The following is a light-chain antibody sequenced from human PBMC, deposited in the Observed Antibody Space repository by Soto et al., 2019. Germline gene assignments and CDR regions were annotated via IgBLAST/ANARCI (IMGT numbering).Light chain of an antibody. Sequence: EIELTQSPGTLSLSPGERATLSCRASQSISSTLLAWYQQKTGQAPRLLIYSSSIRATGIPDRFSGSGSGTDFTLTISSLEPEDFAVYYCQQFSSYPLTFGGGTKVDIK. J-gene: IGKJ4*01. CDR3: QQFSSYPLT. V-gene: IGKV3-20*01. CDR2: SSS. CDR1: QSISSTL.